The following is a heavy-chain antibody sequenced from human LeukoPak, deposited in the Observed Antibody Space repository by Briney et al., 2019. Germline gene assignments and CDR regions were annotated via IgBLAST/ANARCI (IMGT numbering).Heavy chain of an antibody. D-gene: IGHD1-7*01. CDR3: ARPTGITWNYYLDS. CDR1: GFPFSTYG. J-gene: IGHJ4*02. Sequence: GSLRLSCAASGFPFSTYGMHWVRQAPGKGLEWVAVTSFDGGSIYYADSVQGRFTISRDNSKNTLYLQMNSLRAEDTAVYYCARPTGITWNYYLDSWGQGTLVTVSS. V-gene: IGHV3-30*03. CDR2: TSFDGGSI.